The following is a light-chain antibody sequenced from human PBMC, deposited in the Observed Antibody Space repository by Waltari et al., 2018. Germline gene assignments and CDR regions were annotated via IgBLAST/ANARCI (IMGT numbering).Light chain of an antibody. J-gene: IGLJ2*01. V-gene: IGLV2-14*01. CDR2: EVS. CDR3: SSYTSSSTLV. Sequence: QSALTQPASVSGSPGQSITISCTGTSSDVGGYNYVSWYQQHPGKAPKLMIYEVSNRASGVSYRFSGSKSGNTASLTISGLQAEDEADYYCSSYTSSSTLVFGGGTKLTVL. CDR1: SSDVGGYNY.